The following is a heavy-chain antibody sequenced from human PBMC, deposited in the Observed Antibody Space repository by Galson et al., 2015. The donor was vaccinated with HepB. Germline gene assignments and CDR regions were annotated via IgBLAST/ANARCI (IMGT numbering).Heavy chain of an antibody. CDR3: GGGIIGSGGSYTMDV. Sequence: SLRLYSVASGVNFSSSWMHWVGQAPGKGLVWVSRINSDGSRTTYADPVKGRFTISRDNARNTLHLQMNSLRAEDTAVYYCGGGIIGSGGSYTMDVWGQGTTVTVSS. J-gene: IGHJ6*02. D-gene: IGHD3-10*01. CDR2: INSDGSRT. CDR1: GVNFSSSW. V-gene: IGHV3-74*01.